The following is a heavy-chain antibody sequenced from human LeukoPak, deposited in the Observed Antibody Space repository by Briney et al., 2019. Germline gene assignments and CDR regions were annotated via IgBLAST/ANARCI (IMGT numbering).Heavy chain of an antibody. CDR1: GYTFTSYD. D-gene: IGHD6-13*01. V-gene: IGHV1-8*01. CDR3: ARGIGAGPLVEY. Sequence: ASVEVSCKASGYTFTSYDINWVRQATGQGLEWMGWMNPNSGNTGYAQKFQGRVTMTRNTSISTAYMELSSLRSEDTAVYYCARGIGAGPLVEYWGQGTLVTVSS. CDR2: MNPNSGNT. J-gene: IGHJ4*02.